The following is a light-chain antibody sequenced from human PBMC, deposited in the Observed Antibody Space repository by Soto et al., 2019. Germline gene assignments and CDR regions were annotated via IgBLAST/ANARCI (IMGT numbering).Light chain of an antibody. CDR1: QSISSY. Sequence: DIQMTQSPSSLSASVGDRVTITCRASQSISSYLNWYQQKPGKVPKFLIYAASSLQSGVPSRFSGSGSGTEFTLTISSLQPEDFATYYCQQSYSTPYTFGQGTKLGIK. J-gene: IGKJ2*01. CDR3: QQSYSTPYT. V-gene: IGKV1-39*01. CDR2: AAS.